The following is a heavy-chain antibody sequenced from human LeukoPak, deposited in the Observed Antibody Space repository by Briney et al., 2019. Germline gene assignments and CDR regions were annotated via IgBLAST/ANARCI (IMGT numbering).Heavy chain of an antibody. D-gene: IGHD3-22*01. J-gene: IGHJ1*01. CDR1: GGTFSSYA. CDR3: ARGATYYYDSSGYFLQH. V-gene: IGHV1-69*04. Sequence: ASVKVSCKASGGTFSSYAISWVRQAPGQGLEWMGRIIPILGIANYAHKFQGRVTITADKSTSTAYMELSSLRSEDTAVYYCARGATYYYDSSGYFLQHWGQGTLVTVSS. CDR2: IIPILGIA.